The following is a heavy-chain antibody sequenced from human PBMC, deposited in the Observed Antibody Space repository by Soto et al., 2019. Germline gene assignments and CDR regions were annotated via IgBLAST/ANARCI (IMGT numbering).Heavy chain of an antibody. V-gene: IGHV4-30-4*02. CDR2: IYYSGST. D-gene: IGHD5-12*01. J-gene: IGHJ4*02. CDR3: ARGRRMATIISDY. Sequence: SETLSLTCTVSGGSISSGGCYWSWIRQPPGKGLEWIWYIYYSGSTYYNPSLKSRVTISVDTSKNQFSLKLSSVTAADTAVYYCARGRRMATIISDYWGQGTLVTVSS. CDR1: GGSISSGGCY.